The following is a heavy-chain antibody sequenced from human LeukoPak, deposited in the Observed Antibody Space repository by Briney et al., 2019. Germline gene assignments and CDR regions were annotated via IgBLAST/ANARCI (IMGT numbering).Heavy chain of an antibody. CDR2: ISSSSSTI. CDR3: ARHGDGDYDWFDP. V-gene: IGHV3-11*01. CDR1: GFTFSDYY. J-gene: IGHJ5*02. Sequence: KPGGSLRHSCAASGFTFSDYYMSWIRQAPGKGLEWVSYISSSSSTIYYADSVKGRFTISRDNAKNSLYLQMNSLRAEDTAVYYCARHGDGDYDWFDPWGQGTLVTVSS. D-gene: IGHD4-17*01.